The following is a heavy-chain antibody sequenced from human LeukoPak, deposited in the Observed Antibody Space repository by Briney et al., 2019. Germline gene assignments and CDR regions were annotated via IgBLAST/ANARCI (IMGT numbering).Heavy chain of an antibody. V-gene: IGHV4-31*03. CDR3: AREGYDSSYYYYLDY. D-gene: IGHD3-22*01. J-gene: IGHJ4*02. CDR1: GGSISSGDYY. CDR2: IYYSGST. Sequence: PSQTLPLTCTVSGGSISSGDYYWSWIRQHPGKGLEWIGNIYYSGSTYYNPSLKSRVTISVDTSKSQLSLKLSSVTAADTAVYYCAREGYDSSYYYYLDYWGQGTLVTVSS.